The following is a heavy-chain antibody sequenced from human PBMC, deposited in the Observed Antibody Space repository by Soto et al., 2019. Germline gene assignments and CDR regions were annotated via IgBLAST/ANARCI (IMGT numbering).Heavy chain of an antibody. V-gene: IGHV3-21*01. D-gene: IGHD4-4*01. Sequence: EVQLVESGGGLVKPGGSLRLSCAASGFTFSSYSMNWVRQAPGKGLEWVSSISSSSSYIYYADSVKGRFTISRDNAKNSRYLQMNSLRAEDTAVYYCARDLRDDYNLGGIDYWGQGTLVTVSS. J-gene: IGHJ4*02. CDR2: ISSSSSYI. CDR3: ARDLRDDYNLGGIDY. CDR1: GFTFSSYS.